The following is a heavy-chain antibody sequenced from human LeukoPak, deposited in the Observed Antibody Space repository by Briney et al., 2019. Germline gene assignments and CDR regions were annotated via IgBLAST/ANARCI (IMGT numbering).Heavy chain of an antibody. CDR2: IYHSGST. V-gene: IGHV4-59*12. J-gene: IGHJ5*02. CDR1: GGSISSYY. CDR3: ARARSDYGGRSNWFDP. Sequence: PSETLSLTCTVSGGSISSYYWSWIRQPPGKGLEWIGYIYHSGSTYYNPSLRSRVTISVDRSKNQFSLKLSSVTAADMAVYYCARARSDYGGRSNWFDPWGQGTLVTVSS. D-gene: IGHD4-23*01.